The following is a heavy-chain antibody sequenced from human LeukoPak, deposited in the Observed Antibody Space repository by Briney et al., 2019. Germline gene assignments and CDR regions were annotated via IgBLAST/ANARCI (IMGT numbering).Heavy chain of an antibody. J-gene: IGHJ4*02. CDR2: ISSSSSYT. Sequence: GGSLRLSCAASGSTFSDYYMSWIRQAPGKGLEWVSYISSSSSYTNYADSVKGRFTISRDNAKNSLYLQMDSLRAEDTAVYYCARDYGDAPTGDYWGQGTLVTVSS. CDR3: ARDYGDAPTGDY. V-gene: IGHV3-11*06. D-gene: IGHD4-17*01. CDR1: GSTFSDYY.